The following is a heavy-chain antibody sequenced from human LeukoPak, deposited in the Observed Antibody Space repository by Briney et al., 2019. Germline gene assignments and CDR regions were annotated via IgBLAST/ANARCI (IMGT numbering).Heavy chain of an antibody. J-gene: IGHJ6*02. CDR1: GFTFSSCA. Sequence: PGGSLRLSCAASGFTFSSCAMHWVRQAPGKGLEWVAVISYDGSNKYYADSVKGRFTISRDNSKNTLYLQMNSLRAEDTAVYYCARDGVAVAGTLVYYYYGMDVWGQGTTVTVSS. CDR2: ISYDGSNK. D-gene: IGHD6-19*01. V-gene: IGHV3-30-3*01. CDR3: ARDGVAVAGTLVYYYYGMDV.